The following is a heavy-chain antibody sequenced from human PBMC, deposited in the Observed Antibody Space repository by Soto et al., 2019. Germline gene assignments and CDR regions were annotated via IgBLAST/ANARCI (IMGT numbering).Heavy chain of an antibody. V-gene: IGHV1-18*01. D-gene: IGHD3-9*01. CDR1: GYTFTSYG. Sequence: QVQLVQSGAEVKKPGASVKVSCKASGYTFTSYGISWVRQAPGQGLEWMGWISAYNGNTNYAQKLQGRVTMTTDTSTSTAYMELRSLRSDDTGVYYCERTVLRYFARKYYFDYWGQGTLVTVSS. J-gene: IGHJ4*02. CDR2: ISAYNGNT. CDR3: ERTVLRYFARKYYFDY.